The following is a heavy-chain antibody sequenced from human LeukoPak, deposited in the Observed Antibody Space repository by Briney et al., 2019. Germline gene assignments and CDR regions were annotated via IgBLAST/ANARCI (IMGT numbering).Heavy chain of an antibody. D-gene: IGHD1-26*01. J-gene: IGHJ4*02. CDR3: ARVPTVGAYFDY. CDR2: ISAYNGDT. Sequence: ASVKVSCKASGYTFTSYGISWVRQAPGQGLEWMGWISAYNGDTKYARELQGRVTMTTDTSTSTAYMELRSLRSDDTAVYYCARVPTVGAYFDYWGQGTLVTVSS. V-gene: IGHV1-18*01. CDR1: GYTFTSYG.